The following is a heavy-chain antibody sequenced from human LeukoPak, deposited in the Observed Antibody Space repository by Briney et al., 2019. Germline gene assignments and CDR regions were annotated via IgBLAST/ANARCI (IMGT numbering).Heavy chain of an antibody. CDR1: GGTFSSYA. CDR2: IIPIFGTA. CDR3: ARAWGAANYYYYIDV. J-gene: IGHJ6*03. V-gene: IGHV1-69*05. Sequence: SVKVSCKASGGTFSSYAISWVRQAPGQGLEWMGRIIPIFGTANYAQKFQGRVTITTDESTSTAYMELSSLRSEDTAVYYCARAWGAANYYYYIDVWGKGTTATVSS. D-gene: IGHD1-26*01.